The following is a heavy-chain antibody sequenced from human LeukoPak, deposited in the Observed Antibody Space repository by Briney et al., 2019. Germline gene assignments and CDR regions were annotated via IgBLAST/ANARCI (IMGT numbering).Heavy chain of an antibody. CDR1: GYTFTSYD. CDR3: ARGGSRDVVKPTLFDS. D-gene: IGHD2-2*01. V-gene: IGHV1-8*01. CDR2: MNPNSANT. Sequence: ASVKVSCKASGYTFTSYDINWVRQATGQGLEWMGWMNPNSANTSYAQRFQGRATMTRDTAITTAYMELSSLRSEDTAVYYCARGGSRDVVKPTLFDSWGQGTLVIVSA. J-gene: IGHJ4*02.